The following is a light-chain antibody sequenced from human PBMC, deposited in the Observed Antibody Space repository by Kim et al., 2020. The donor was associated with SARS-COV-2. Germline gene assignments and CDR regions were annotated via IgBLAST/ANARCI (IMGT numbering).Light chain of an antibody. CDR2: GAS. Sequence: LSTGETATLSCRASQSIRSNFLAWYQQKPGQAPRLVIFGASSRAAGIPDRFSGSESGADFSLTISRLEPEDFAVYYCQQYGSSPYTFGQGTKLEIK. V-gene: IGKV3-20*01. CDR1: QSIRSNF. CDR3: QQYGSSPYT. J-gene: IGKJ2*01.